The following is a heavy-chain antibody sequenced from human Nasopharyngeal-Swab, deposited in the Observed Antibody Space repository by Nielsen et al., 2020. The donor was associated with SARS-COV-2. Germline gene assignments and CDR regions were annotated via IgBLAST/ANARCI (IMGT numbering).Heavy chain of an antibody. CDR1: GFTFSSYW. V-gene: IGHV3-7*01. J-gene: IGHJ4*02. CDR3: ASDSSGYYFVPFDY. Sequence: GESLKISCAASGFTFSSYWMSWVRQAPGKGLEWVANIKQDGSEKYYVDSVKGRFTIYRDNAKNSLYLQMNSLRAEDTAVYYCASDSSGYYFVPFDYWGQGTLVTVSS. CDR2: IKQDGSEK. D-gene: IGHD3-22*01.